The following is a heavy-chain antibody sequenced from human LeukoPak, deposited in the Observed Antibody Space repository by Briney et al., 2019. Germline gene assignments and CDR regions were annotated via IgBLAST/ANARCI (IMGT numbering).Heavy chain of an antibody. CDR2: IDHNGST. D-gene: IGHD1-1*01. V-gene: IGHV4-34*01. Sequence: SETLSLTCTVSGGSISSYYWSWIRQPPGKGLEWIGEIDHNGSTNYNPSLKSRVTISVDTSKNQFSLKLSSLTAADTAVYYCARGGSYYNYWGQGTLVTVSS. J-gene: IGHJ4*02. CDR3: ARGGSYYNY. CDR1: GGSISSYY.